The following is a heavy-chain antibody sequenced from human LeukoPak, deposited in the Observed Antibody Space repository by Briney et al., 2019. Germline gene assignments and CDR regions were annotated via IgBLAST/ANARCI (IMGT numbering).Heavy chain of an antibody. J-gene: IGHJ4*02. CDR1: GFTFSSYA. D-gene: IGHD2-15*01. CDR3: AKDPTPTYCSGGRCYFDY. V-gene: IGHV3-23*01. CDR2: ISGSGGGT. Sequence: GGSLRLSCAASGFTFSSYAMSWVRQAPGKGLEWVSGISGSGGGTRYADSVKGRFTISRDNSKNTLYLQMNSLRAEDTAVYYCAKDPTPTYCSGGRCYFDYWGQGTLVTVSS.